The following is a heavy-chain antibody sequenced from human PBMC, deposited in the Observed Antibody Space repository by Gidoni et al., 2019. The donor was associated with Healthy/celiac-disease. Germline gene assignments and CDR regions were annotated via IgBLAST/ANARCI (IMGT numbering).Heavy chain of an antibody. V-gene: IGHV4-61*02. CDR3: ARDNYQFDY. Sequence: QVQLQESCPGLVKPSQTLSLTCPAPGGSISSNNYYWRWIRQPAGKGLEWIGRIYTSGSTNYNPSLKGRVTISIDTSKNQFSLKLSSVTAADTAVYYCARDNYQFDYWGQGTLVTVSS. J-gene: IGHJ4*02. CDR2: IYTSGST. D-gene: IGHD4-4*01. CDR1: GGSISSNNYY.